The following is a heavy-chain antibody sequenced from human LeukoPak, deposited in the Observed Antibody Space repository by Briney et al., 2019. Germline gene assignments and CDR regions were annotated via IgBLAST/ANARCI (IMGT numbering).Heavy chain of an antibody. D-gene: IGHD7-27*01. Sequence: HPGRSLRLSCASSVFTVSRNYINWVRQAPRKGLGWVWIIYSGATTYYADSVKGRFTISRDNSKNTLYLQMNSLRAEGTAGYYCARRHLVTGDFAYFDLWGRGTLVTVSS. CDR2: IYSGATT. J-gene: IGHJ2*01. V-gene: IGHV3-53*01. CDR1: VFTVSRNY. CDR3: ARRHLVTGDFAYFDL.